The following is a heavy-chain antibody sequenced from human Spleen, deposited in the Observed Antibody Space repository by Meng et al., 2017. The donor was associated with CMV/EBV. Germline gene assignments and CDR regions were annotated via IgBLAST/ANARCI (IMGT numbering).Heavy chain of an antibody. J-gene: IGHJ3*01. CDR1: GFTFSSYA. CDR2: ISYDGSNK. Sequence: GESLKISCAASGFTFSSYAMHWVRQAPGKGLEWVAVISYDGSNKYYADSVKGRFTISRDNSKNTLYLQMNSLRAEDTAVYYCARLPGLGWSAFDGWGQGTVVTVSS. CDR3: ARLPGLGWSAFDG. V-gene: IGHV3-30-3*01. D-gene: IGHD3-3*01.